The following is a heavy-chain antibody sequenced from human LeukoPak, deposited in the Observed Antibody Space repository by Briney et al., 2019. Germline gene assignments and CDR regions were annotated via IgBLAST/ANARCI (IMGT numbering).Heavy chain of an antibody. V-gene: IGHV4-39*07. CDR2: IYYSGST. J-gene: IGHJ4*02. D-gene: IGHD4-17*01. CDR3: ARDYGDYFDY. CDR1: GGSISSSSYY. Sequence: SETLSLTCTVSGGSISSSSYYWGWIRQPPGKGLEWIGSIYYSGSTYYNPSLKSRVTISVDTSKNQFSLKLSSVTAADTAVYYCARDYGDYFDYWGQGTLVTVSS.